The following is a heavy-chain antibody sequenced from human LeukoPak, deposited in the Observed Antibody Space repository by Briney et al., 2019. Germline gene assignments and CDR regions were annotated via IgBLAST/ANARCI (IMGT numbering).Heavy chain of an antibody. V-gene: IGHV3-48*03. J-gene: IGHJ1*01. CDR2: ISNSGTAI. CDR3: ARAGYSMDTEYFQH. Sequence: GGSLRLSCAASGFTFSSYEMNWVRQAPGKGLEWVSYISNSGTAIYYADSVKGRFTISRDNAKSSLYLQVNSLRAEDTAVYYCARAGYSMDTEYFQHWGQGTLVTVSS. CDR1: GFTFSSYE. D-gene: IGHD5-18*01.